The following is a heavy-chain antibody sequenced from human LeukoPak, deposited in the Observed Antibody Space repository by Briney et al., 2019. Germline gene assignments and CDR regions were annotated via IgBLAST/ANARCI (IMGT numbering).Heavy chain of an antibody. CDR2: INPSAGSA. D-gene: IGHD5-24*01. J-gene: IGHJ5*02. Sequence: ASVKVSCKASGYTFTNYYIHWARQVPGQGLEWMGIINPSAGSASYAQKFQGRVTMTRDTSTSTVFMELSSLRSEDTAVYYCARREGGALFDPWGQGTLVTVSS. CDR3: ARREGGALFDP. V-gene: IGHV1-46*01. CDR1: GYTFTNYY.